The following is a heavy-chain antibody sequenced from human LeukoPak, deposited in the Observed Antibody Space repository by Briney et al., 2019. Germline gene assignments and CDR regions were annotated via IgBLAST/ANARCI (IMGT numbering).Heavy chain of an antibody. Sequence: GGSLRLSCAAFGFTISSYWMSWVRQAPGKGLEWVANIKQDGSEKYYVDSVKGRFTISRDNAKNSLYLQMNSLRAEDTAVYYCARERRVSFDYWGQGTLVTVSS. CDR1: GFTISSYW. J-gene: IGHJ4*02. CDR2: IKQDGSEK. V-gene: IGHV3-7*01. CDR3: ARERRVSFDY.